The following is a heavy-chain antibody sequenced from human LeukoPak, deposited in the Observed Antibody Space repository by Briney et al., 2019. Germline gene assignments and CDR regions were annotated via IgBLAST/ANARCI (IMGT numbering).Heavy chain of an antibody. CDR2: IYFIGST. CDR1: GGSISNYY. J-gene: IGHJ6*02. Sequence: PSETLSLTCTVSGGSISNYYWSWIRQPPGKGLGWIGYIYFIGSTNYNPSLKSRVTISLDTSKNQFSLKLRSVIAADTAAYYCARDKVGGGGMDVWGQGTTVTVSS. V-gene: IGHV4-59*01. D-gene: IGHD1-26*01. CDR3: ARDKVGGGGMDV.